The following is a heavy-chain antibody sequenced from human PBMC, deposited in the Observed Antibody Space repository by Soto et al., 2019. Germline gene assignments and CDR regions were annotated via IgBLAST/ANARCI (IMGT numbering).Heavy chain of an antibody. CDR1: GYTFTGYY. CDR3: ARGITTVTTLDY. Sequence: ASVKVSCKASGYTFTGYYMHWVRQAPGQGLEWMGWINPNSGGTNYAQKFQGWVTMTRDTSISTAYMELSRLRSDDTAVYYCARGITTVTTLDYWGQGTLVTVSS. CDR2: INPNSGGT. D-gene: IGHD4-4*01. J-gene: IGHJ4*02. V-gene: IGHV1-2*04.